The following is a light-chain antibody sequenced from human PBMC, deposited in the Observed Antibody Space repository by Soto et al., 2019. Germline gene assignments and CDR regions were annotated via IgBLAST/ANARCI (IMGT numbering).Light chain of an antibody. V-gene: IGKV3-11*01. J-gene: IGKJ4*01. CDR1: QSVSSY. CDR2: DAS. Sequence: EIVLTQSPATLSLSPGGRATLSCRASQSVSSYLACYQQKPGQAPRLLIYDASNRATGIPARFSGSGSGTDFTLTISSLEPEDFAVYYCQQRSNWPPLTFGGGTKVDIK. CDR3: QQRSNWPPLT.